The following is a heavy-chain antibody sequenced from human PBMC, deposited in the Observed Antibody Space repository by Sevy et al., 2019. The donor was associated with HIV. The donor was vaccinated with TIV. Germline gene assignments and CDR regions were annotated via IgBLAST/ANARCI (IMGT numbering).Heavy chain of an antibody. CDR3: ARVPVYDSGAYRLYYYGTDV. J-gene: IGHJ6*02. CDR1: GFTFSSYS. V-gene: IGHV3-48*01. D-gene: IGHD3-22*01. CDR2: ISSSSSTI. Sequence: GGSLRLSCAASGFTFSSYSMNWVRQAPGKGLEWVSYISSSSSTIYYADSVEGRFTISRDNAKNSLYLQMNSLRAEDTAVYYCARVPVYDSGAYRLYYYGTDVWGQGTTVTVSS.